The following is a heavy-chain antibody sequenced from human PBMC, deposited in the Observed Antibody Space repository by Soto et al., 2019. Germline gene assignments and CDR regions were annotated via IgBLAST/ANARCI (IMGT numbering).Heavy chain of an antibody. V-gene: IGHV4-30-2*01. D-gene: IGHD3-22*01. CDR3: ARGNYYDSSGYYHDAFDI. J-gene: IGHJ3*02. CDR1: GGSISSGGYS. CDR2: IYHSGST. Sequence: SETLSLTCAVSGGSISSGGYSWSWIRQPPGKGLEWIGYIYHSGSTYYNPSLKSRVTISVDRSKNQFSLKLSSVTAADTAVYYCARGNYYDSSGYYHDAFDIWGQGTMVT.